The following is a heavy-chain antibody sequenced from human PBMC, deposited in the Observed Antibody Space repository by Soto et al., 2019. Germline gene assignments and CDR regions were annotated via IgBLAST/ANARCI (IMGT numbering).Heavy chain of an antibody. CDR3: ARDRVRMDV. J-gene: IGHJ6*02. CDR1: GFTFSSYG. Sequence: QVQLVESGGGVVQPGSSLRLSCAASGFTFSSYGMNWVRQVPGKGLEWVADIWYDGSKKNYADSLKGRFTISRDNSKNTLYLQMNSLRVEDTAPYYCARDRVRMDVWGQGTTVTVSS. V-gene: IGHV3-33*01. CDR2: IWYDGSKK. D-gene: IGHD3-10*01.